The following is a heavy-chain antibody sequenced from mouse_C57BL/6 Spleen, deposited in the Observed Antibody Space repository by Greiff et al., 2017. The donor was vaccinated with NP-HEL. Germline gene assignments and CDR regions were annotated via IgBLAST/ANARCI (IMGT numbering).Heavy chain of an antibody. CDR3: ARGSYYGSRDFDY. CDR2: IDPSDSYT. J-gene: IGHJ2*01. V-gene: IGHV1-69*01. Sequence: QVQLQQSGAELVMPGASVKLSCKASGYTFTSYWMHWVKQRPGQGLEWIGEIDPSDSYTNYNQKFKGKSTLTVDKSSSTAYMQLSSLTSEDSAVYYCARGSYYGSRDFDYWGQGTTLTVSS. D-gene: IGHD1-1*01. CDR1: GYTFTSYW.